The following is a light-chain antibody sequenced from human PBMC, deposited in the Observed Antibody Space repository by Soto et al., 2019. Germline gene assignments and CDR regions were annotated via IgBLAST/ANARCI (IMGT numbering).Light chain of an antibody. CDR3: QQYNNWPPWT. CDR2: GAS. V-gene: IGKV3-20*01. Sequence: EIVLTQSPGTLSLSPGERATLSCRASQSVNNNYLAWYQQKPGQAPRLLIYGASSRATGIPDRFSGSGSGTDFTLTISRLEPEDFAFYYCQQYNNWPPWTFGQGTKVDIK. J-gene: IGKJ1*01. CDR1: QSVNNNY.